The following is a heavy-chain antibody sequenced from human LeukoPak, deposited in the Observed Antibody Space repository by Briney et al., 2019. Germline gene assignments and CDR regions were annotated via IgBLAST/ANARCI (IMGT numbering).Heavy chain of an antibody. D-gene: IGHD1-26*01. J-gene: IGHJ4*02. CDR1: GGSISSYY. Sequence: SETLSLTCTVSGGSISSYYWSWIRRPAGKGLEWIGRIYASGSTKYNPSLKSRVTMSVDTSKYLFSLRLTSVTAADTAVYYCARETYTGSYSPYFDHWGQGTLVTVSS. V-gene: IGHV4-4*07. CDR2: IYASGST. CDR3: ARETYTGSYSPYFDH.